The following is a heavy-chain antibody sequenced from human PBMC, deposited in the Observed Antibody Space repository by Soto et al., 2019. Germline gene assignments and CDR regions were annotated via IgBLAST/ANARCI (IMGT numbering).Heavy chain of an antibody. D-gene: IGHD6-19*01. Sequence: PSQTLSLTCAISGDSVSSNSAAWNWIRKSPSRGLEWLGRTYYRSKWYNDYAVSVKSRITINPDTSKNQFSLQLNSVTPEDTAVYYCAKSLVAVASFDYWGQGTQVTVSS. J-gene: IGHJ4*02. V-gene: IGHV6-1*01. CDR3: AKSLVAVASFDY. CDR1: GDSVSSNSAA. CDR2: TYYRSKWYN.